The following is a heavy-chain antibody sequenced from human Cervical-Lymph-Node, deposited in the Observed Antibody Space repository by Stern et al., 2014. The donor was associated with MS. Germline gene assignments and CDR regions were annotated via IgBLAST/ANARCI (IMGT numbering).Heavy chain of an antibody. J-gene: IGHJ6*02. D-gene: IGHD1-14*01. CDR3: ARGGANAPWYKHGVDV. V-gene: IGHV1-69*01. CDR1: GATFDTYA. Sequence: VQLVESGAEVMQPGSSVKVSCKASGATFDTYAISWVRQAPGQGLEWMAGIFPVFGTPTYEQKFKGRIALTADESTTTDYLELSSLKPEDTAVYYCARGGANAPWYKHGVDVWGQGTTVTVSS. CDR2: IFPVFGTP.